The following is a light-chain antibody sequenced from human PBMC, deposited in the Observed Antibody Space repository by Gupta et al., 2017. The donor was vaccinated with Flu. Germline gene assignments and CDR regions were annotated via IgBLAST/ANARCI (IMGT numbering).Light chain of an antibody. Sequence: QSVLAQPPSVSGAPGQRVTISCTGRSSNIGAGYDVQWYQQFPGTAPKRLIYGNNNRPSGVPDRFSGSKSGNSASLAITGLQAEDEADYYCQSYDSSLRVVFGGGTKLTVL. CDR3: QSYDSSLRVV. J-gene: IGLJ3*02. CDR1: SSNIGAGYD. CDR2: GNN. V-gene: IGLV1-40*01.